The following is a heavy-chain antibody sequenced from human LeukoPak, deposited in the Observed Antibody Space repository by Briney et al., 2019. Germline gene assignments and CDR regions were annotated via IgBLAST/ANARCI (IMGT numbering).Heavy chain of an antibody. CDR1: GGSISSYY. CDR3: ARDSYGSGSYYLWGH. J-gene: IGHJ4*02. Sequence: SETLSLTCTVSGGSISSYYWNWIRQPPGKGLEWIGYIYYSGSTNYNPSLKSRVTISVDTSKNQFSLKLSSVTAADTAVYYCARDSYGSGSYYLWGHWGQGTLVTVSS. D-gene: IGHD3-10*01. CDR2: IYYSGST. V-gene: IGHV4-59*01.